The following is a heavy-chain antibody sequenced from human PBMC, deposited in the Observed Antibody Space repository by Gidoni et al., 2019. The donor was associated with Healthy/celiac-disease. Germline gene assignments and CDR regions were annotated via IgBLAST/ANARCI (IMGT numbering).Heavy chain of an antibody. V-gene: IGHV3-11*01. J-gene: IGHJ5*02. CDR1: GFPFSNYY. Sequence: QVQLVESGGGLVKPGGSPRLSCAASGFPFSNYYMNWIRQAPGKGLEWVSFISSSGSTIYYADSVKGRFTISRENAKDSLYLQMNSLRAEDTAVYYCAREGSGWYTFDPWGQGTLVTVSS. D-gene: IGHD6-19*01. CDR2: ISSSGSTI. CDR3: AREGSGWYTFDP.